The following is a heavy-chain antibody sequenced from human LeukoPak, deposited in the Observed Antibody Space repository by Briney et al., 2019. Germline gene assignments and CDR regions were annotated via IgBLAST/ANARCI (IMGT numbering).Heavy chain of an antibody. V-gene: IGHV3-30*18. CDR1: GFTFSSYG. Sequence: PGGSLRLSCAASGFTFSSYGMHWVRQAPGKGLEWVAVISYDGSNKYYADSVKGRFTISRDNSKNTLYLQMNSLRAEDTAVYYCAKLSVDGRRWVDYWGQGTLVTVSS. D-gene: IGHD4-23*01. CDR3: AKLSVDGRRWVDY. J-gene: IGHJ4*02. CDR2: ISYDGSNK.